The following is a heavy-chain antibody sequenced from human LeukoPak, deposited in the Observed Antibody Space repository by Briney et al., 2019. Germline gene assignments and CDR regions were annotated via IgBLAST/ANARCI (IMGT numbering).Heavy chain of an antibody. CDR1: SYTITTYG. D-gene: IGHD2-2*01. Sequence: ASVKVSCKASSYTITTYGISWMRQAPGQGLEWMGWITAYNGDTNYAQKFQGRVTITTDTSTRTAYMELRSLRSDDTAVYYCARDRGGVLPSAKGLYRAFDIWGQGTTVIVSS. CDR3: ARDRGGVLPSAKGLYRAFDI. J-gene: IGHJ3*02. V-gene: IGHV1-18*01. CDR2: ITAYNGDT.